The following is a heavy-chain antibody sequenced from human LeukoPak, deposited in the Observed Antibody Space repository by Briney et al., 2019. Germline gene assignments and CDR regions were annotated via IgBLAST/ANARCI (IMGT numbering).Heavy chain of an antibody. J-gene: IGHJ4*02. V-gene: IGHV1-69*05. Sequence: SVEVSCKASGGTFSSYAISWVRQAPGQGLEWMGGIIPIFGTANYAQKFQGRVTITTDESTSTAYMELSSLRSEDTAVYYCARVNYDILTGSFDYWGQGTLVTVSS. CDR1: GGTFSSYA. CDR3: ARVNYDILTGSFDY. CDR2: IIPIFGTA. D-gene: IGHD3-9*01.